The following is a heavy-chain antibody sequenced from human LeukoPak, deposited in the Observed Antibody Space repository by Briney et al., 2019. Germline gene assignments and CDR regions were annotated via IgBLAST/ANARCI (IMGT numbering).Heavy chain of an antibody. CDR2: ISSSGLNI. CDR1: GFTFTSYS. Sequence: GGSLRLSCAASGFTFTSYSMNWVRQAPGKGLEWVSSISSSGLNIDYADSDSLKGRFTISRDNGKDSVYLQMSSLRAEDTAVYYCAPHGYSELRYFAWSTNEWGQGTLVTVSS. CDR3: APHGYSELRYFAWSTNE. V-gene: IGHV3-21*01. D-gene: IGHD3-9*01. J-gene: IGHJ4*02.